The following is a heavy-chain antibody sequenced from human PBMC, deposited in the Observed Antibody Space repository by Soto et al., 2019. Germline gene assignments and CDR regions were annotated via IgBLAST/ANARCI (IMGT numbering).Heavy chain of an antibody. CDR3: AREYYYDSSGYCLDY. CDR1: GFTFSSYS. V-gene: IGHV3-21*01. D-gene: IGHD3-22*01. Sequence: GGSLRLSCAASGFTFSSYSMNWVRQAPGKGLEWVSSISSSSSYIYYADSVKGRFTISRGNAKNSLYRQMNSLRAEDTAVYYCAREYYYDSSGYCLDYWGQGTLVTVSS. CDR2: ISSSSSYI. J-gene: IGHJ4*02.